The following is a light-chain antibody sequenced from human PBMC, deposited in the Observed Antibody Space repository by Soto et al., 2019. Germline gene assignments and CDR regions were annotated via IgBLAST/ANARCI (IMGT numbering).Light chain of an antibody. V-gene: IGLV6-57*02. CDR1: GGKIASNY. CDR2: EDN. Sequence: NFMLTQPHSVSNSPGKTITISCTGTGGKIASNYVQWYQQRPGSPPTPVIYEDNQRPSGVPDRFSASIDTSTNSASLVISGLKVEDEADYYCQSYDTNSFYVFGTGTKLTVL. J-gene: IGLJ1*01. CDR3: QSYDTNSFYV.